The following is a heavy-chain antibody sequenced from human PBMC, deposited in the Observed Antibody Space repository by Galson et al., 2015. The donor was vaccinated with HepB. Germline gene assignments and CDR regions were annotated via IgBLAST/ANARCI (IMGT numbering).Heavy chain of an antibody. Sequence: SLRLSCAASGFTFSSYAMHWVRQAPGKGLEWVAVISYDGSNKYYADSVKGRFTISRDNSKNTLYLQMNSLRAEDTAVYYCAKRGGVDTAMVRRYYFDYWGQGTLVTVSS. CDR3: AKRGGVDTAMVRRYYFDY. V-gene: IGHV3-30*04. J-gene: IGHJ4*02. D-gene: IGHD5-18*01. CDR2: ISYDGSNK. CDR1: GFTFSSYA.